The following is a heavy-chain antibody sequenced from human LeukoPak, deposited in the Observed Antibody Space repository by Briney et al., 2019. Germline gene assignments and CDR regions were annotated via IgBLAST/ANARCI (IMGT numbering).Heavy chain of an antibody. CDR3: ARDDGRQLAGYSGYDFPYGMDV. V-gene: IGHV4-59*01. CDR1: GGSISSYY. J-gene: IGHJ6*02. D-gene: IGHD5-12*01. CDR2: ICYSGST. Sequence: PSETLSLTCTASGGSISSYYWSWIRQPPGKGLEWIGYICYSGSTNYNPSLKSRVTISVDTSKNQFSMKLSSVTAADTAVYYCARDDGRQLAGYSGYDFPYGMDVWGQGTTVTVSS.